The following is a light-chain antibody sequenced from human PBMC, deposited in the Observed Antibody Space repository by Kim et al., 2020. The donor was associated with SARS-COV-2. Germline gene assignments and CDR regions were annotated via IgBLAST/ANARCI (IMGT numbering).Light chain of an antibody. CDR2: GKN. CDR1: SLRSYY. Sequence: ALGQTVRITCKGDSLRSYYASWYQQKPGQAPVLVIYGKNNRPSGIPDRFSGSSSGTTASLSITGAQAEDEADYYCKSRDSSGDLRVFGGGTQLTVL. CDR3: KSRDSSGDLRV. J-gene: IGLJ3*02. V-gene: IGLV3-19*01.